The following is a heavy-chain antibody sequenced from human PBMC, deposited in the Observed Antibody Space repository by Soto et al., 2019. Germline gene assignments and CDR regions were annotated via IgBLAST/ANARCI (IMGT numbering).Heavy chain of an antibody. CDR3: VSRIPSWVFDY. J-gene: IGHJ4*01. D-gene: IGHD2-21*01. Sequence: GGSLRLSCGASGLSVSDNYMGWVRQAPGRGLEWVSVMYAGGNTHYADSVKGRFTISRDKSENTLYLQMNSLRDEDTGVYFCVSRIPSWVFDYWGLGTLVTVSS. CDR1: GLSVSDNY. CDR2: MYAGGNT. V-gene: IGHV3-53*01.